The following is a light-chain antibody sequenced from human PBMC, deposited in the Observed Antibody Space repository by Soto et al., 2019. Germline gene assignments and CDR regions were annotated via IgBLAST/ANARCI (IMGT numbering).Light chain of an antibody. V-gene: IGLV2-14*01. Sequence: QSALTQPASVSGSPGQSITISCTGTSSDVGGYNYVSWYQQHPGKAPKFMIYDVSNRPSGVSNRFSGSKSGNTASLTISGLQAEDEADYYCCSYTTSNTRQIVCGTGTKVTVL. CDR3: CSYTTSNTRQIV. CDR1: SSDVGGYNY. CDR2: DVS. J-gene: IGLJ1*01.